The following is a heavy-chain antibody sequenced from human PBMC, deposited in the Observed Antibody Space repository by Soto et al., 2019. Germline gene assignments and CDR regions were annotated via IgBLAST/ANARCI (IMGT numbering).Heavy chain of an antibody. V-gene: IGHV3-74*01. D-gene: IGHD3-10*01. Sequence: GGSLRLSCAASGFIFNKYWMQWVRQVPGKGLVWVSHINSDGGSATYADSVKGRFTISRDNAKNTLFLQMNSLRAEDTAVYYCVRDNYGVDYWGQGTLVTVSS. J-gene: IGHJ4*02. CDR2: INSDGGSA. CDR3: VRDNYGVDY. CDR1: GFIFNKYW.